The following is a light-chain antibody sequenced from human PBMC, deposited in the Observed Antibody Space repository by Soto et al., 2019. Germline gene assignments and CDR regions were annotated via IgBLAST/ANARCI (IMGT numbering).Light chain of an antibody. CDR3: AAWDDRLNAYV. Sequence: QSVLTQPPSASGPPGQRVTISCSGSVSNIGSNTVNWYQHLPGTAPRFLIYSNDQRPSGVPDRVSGSKSGTSASLAISGLQSEDEADYYCAAWDDRLNAYV. J-gene: IGLJ1*01. CDR2: SND. V-gene: IGLV1-44*01. CDR1: VSNIGSNT.